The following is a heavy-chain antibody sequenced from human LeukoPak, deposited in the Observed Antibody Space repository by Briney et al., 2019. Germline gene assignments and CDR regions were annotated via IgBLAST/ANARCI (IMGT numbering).Heavy chain of an antibody. CDR1: GFTFSSNY. J-gene: IGHJ4*02. Sequence: GGSLRLSCAASGFTFSSNYMSWVRQAPGKGLEWVSVIYSGGSTYYADSVKGRFTISRDNSKNTLYLQMNSLRAEDTAVYYCAKDTYYYDSSGYPGNYWGQGTLVTVSS. CDR2: IYSGGST. CDR3: AKDTYYYDSSGYPGNY. V-gene: IGHV3-53*05. D-gene: IGHD3-22*01.